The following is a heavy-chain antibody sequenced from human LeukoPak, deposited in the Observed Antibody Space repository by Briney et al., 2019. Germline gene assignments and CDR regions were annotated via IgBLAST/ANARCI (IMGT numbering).Heavy chain of an antibody. CDR1: GGSISSYY. V-gene: IGHV4-59*01. CDR3: ARGSRQWEVQLPYLDY. Sequence: SETLSLTCTVSGGSISSYYWSWIRQPPGKGLEWIGYIYYSGSTNYNPSLKSRVTISVDTSKNQFSLKLSSVTAADTAVYYCARGSRQWEVQLPYLDYWGQGTLVTVSS. D-gene: IGHD2-2*02. CDR2: IYYSGST. J-gene: IGHJ4*02.